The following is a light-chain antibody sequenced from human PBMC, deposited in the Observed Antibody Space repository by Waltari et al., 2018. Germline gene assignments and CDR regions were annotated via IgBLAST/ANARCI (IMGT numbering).Light chain of an antibody. V-gene: IGKV1-33*01. J-gene: IGKJ4*01. CDR1: QYISND. Sequence: DIQMTQSPSSLSASVGHRVPLTCQASQYISNDLNWYQQKGGKSPKLLIYDASNLETGVPSRFSGSGSGTDFTFTISSLQPEDIATYYCQQYDNLPLTFGGGTKVEI. CDR3: QQYDNLPLT. CDR2: DAS.